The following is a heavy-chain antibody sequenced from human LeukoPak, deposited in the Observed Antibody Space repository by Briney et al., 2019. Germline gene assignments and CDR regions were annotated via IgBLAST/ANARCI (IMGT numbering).Heavy chain of an antibody. V-gene: IGHV4-34*01. CDR2: IYYSGNT. CDR1: GGSFSGYY. CDR3: AKGGSYRSQPYFDY. Sequence: PSETLSLTCAVYGGSFSGYYWSWIRQPPGKGLEWIGSIYYSGNTYYNPSLKSRVTISVDTSKNQFSLKLSSVTAADTAVYYCAKGGSYRSQPYFDYWGQGTPVTLSS. J-gene: IGHJ4*02. D-gene: IGHD3-16*02.